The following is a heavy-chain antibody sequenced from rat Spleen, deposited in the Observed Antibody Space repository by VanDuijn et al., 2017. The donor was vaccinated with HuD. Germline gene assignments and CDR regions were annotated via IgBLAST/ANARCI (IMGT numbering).Heavy chain of an antibody. CDR1: GFTFNNYG. Sequence: EVQLVESDGGLVQPGRSLKLSCAASGFTFNNYGMAWVRQAPGKGLEWIGEINKDSSKINYIPSLKDNITISRDNAQNTLYLQMSKLGSEDTTIYYCARPFSSYGYAPHYWGQGVMVTVSS. J-gene: IGHJ2*01. CDR3: ARPFSSYGYAPHY. V-gene: IGHV4-2*01. D-gene: IGHD1-7*01. CDR2: INKDSSKI.